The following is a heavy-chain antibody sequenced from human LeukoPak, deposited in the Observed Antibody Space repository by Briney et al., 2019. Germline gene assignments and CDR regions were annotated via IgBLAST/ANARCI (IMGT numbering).Heavy chain of an antibody. J-gene: IGHJ6*03. Sequence: SLRLSCAASGFTVSDYSLNWIRQAPAKGLEWVSNISRNGSTRYNGVSVKGRFTISRDNTKNSLYLQMNSLRAEDTAVYYCARSGHWSAAYYYFYMDVWGKGTTVTVSS. V-gene: IGHV3-11*01. CDR2: ISRNGSTR. CDR1: GFTVSDYS. CDR3: ARSGHWSAAYYYFYMDV.